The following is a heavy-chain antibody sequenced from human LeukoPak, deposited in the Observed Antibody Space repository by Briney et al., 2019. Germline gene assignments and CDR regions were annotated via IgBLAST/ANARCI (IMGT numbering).Heavy chain of an antibody. V-gene: IGHV3-23*01. Sequence: GGSLRLSCAASGFTFSSYSMNWVRQAPGKGLKWVSSISGSNNATDYADSVKGRFSISRDNSKNTLYLQMNSLRAEDTALYYCAKGIYDSGSYYSNYYYNMDVWGKGTTVTISS. CDR3: AKGIYDSGSYYSNYYYNMDV. J-gene: IGHJ6*03. CDR1: GFTFSSYS. CDR2: ISGSNNAT. D-gene: IGHD3-10*01.